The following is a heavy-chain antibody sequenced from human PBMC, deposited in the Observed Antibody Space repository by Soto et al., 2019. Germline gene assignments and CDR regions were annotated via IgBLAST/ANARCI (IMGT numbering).Heavy chain of an antibody. Sequence: QVQLVQSGAEVKKPGASVKVSCKASGYTFTSYGISWVRQAPGQGLEWMGWISAYNGNTNYAQKLQGRVTMTTDTATSTAYMELRSLRSDDTAVYYCAREVVDIVLVPAAEAAYYYGMDVWGQGTTVTVSS. CDR2: ISAYNGNT. D-gene: IGHD2-2*03. CDR1: GYTFTSYG. V-gene: IGHV1-18*01. CDR3: AREVVDIVLVPAAEAAYYYGMDV. J-gene: IGHJ6*02.